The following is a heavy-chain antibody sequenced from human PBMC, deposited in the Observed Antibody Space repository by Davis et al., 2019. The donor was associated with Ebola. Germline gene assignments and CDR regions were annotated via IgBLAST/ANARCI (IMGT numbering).Heavy chain of an antibody. D-gene: IGHD3-3*01. V-gene: IGHV3-7*01. Sequence: GGSLRLSCAASGFTFSRYWMSWVRQVPGKGLEWVANINEDGTEKNYVDSVKGRFTISRDNTKNSLYLQMNSLRDEDTAVYYCARDRTIFGVVTDVMDVWGQGTTVTVSS. CDR3: ARDRTIFGVVTDVMDV. J-gene: IGHJ6*02. CDR1: GFTFSRYW. CDR2: INEDGTEK.